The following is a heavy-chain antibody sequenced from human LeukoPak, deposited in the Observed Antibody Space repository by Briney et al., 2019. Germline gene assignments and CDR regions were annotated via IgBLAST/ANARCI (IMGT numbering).Heavy chain of an antibody. J-gene: IGHJ5*02. D-gene: IGHD6-13*01. Sequence: PSETLSLTCAVYGGSFSGYYWSWIRQPPGKGLEWIGEINHSGSTNYNPSLKSRVTISVDTSKNQFSLKLSSVTAADTAVYYCARYSSSWPYPPNWFDPWGQGTLVTVSS. CDR1: GGSFSGYY. V-gene: IGHV4-34*01. CDR2: INHSGST. CDR3: ARYSSSWPYPPNWFDP.